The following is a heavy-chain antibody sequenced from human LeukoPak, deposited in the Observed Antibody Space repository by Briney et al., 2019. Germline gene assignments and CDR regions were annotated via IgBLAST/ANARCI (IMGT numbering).Heavy chain of an antibody. CDR1: GGSISGYY. J-gene: IGHJ4*02. CDR2: VYYSGTT. D-gene: IGHD1-14*01. CDR3: ARGNNRRSFDY. V-gene: IGHV4-59*01. Sequence: SETLSLTCTVSGGSISGYYCSWIRQPPGKGLGWIGYVYYSGTTNYNPSLMSRVTISIDTSKNQFSLKLNSVTAADTAVYYCARGNNRRSFDYWGQGTLVTVSS.